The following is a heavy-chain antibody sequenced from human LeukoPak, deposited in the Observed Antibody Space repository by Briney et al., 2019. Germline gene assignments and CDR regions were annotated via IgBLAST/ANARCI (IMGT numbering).Heavy chain of an antibody. D-gene: IGHD6-19*01. J-gene: IGHJ4*02. CDR3: ARVRIAVAGSYYFDY. V-gene: IGHV3-30*02. CDR2: IRYDGNDK. CDR1: TNYG. Sequence: GGSLRLSCAASTNYGMHWVRQAPGKGLEWVAFIRYDGNDKYYADSVRGRFTISRDNSKNTLYLQMNSLRAEDTAVYYCARVRIAVAGSYYFDYWGQGTLVTVSS.